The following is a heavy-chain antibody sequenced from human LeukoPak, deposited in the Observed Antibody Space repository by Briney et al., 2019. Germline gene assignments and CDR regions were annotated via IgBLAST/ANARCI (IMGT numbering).Heavy chain of an antibody. V-gene: IGHV4-39*07. CDR1: GGSISSYY. J-gene: IGHJ4*02. CDR2: IYYSGST. D-gene: IGHD6-19*01. CDR3: ARAGWYRVEDY. Sequence: PSETLSLTCTVSGGSISSYYWGWIRQPPGKGLEWIGSIYYSGSTYYNPSLKSRVTISVDTSKNQFSLKLSPVTAADTAVYYCARAGWYRVEDYWGQGTLVTVSS.